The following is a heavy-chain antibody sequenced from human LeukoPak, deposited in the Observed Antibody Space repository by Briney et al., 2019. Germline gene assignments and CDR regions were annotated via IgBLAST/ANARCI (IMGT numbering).Heavy chain of an antibody. CDR3: ARGRPYYDILTGYYQGYYFGY. D-gene: IGHD3-9*01. Sequence: SETLSLTCAVYGGSFSGYYWSWIRQPPGKGLEWIGEINHSGSTNYNPSLKSRVTISVDTSKNQFSLKLSSVTAADTAVYYCARGRPYYDILTGYYQGYYFGYWGQGTLVTVSS. V-gene: IGHV4-34*01. J-gene: IGHJ4*02. CDR1: GGSFSGYY. CDR2: INHSGST.